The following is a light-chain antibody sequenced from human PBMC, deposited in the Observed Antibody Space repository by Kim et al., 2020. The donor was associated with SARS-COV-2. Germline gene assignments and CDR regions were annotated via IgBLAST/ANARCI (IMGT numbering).Light chain of an antibody. Sequence: LAPGETATLSCRASQSVAGKYVAWYQQKPGQAPRLLIFDASTRATGISDRFSGTGSETDFSLTISRLEPEDVAVYYCQQYGTSPCTFGQGTKLEI. CDR3: QQYGTSPCT. J-gene: IGKJ2*02. V-gene: IGKV3-20*01. CDR1: QSVAGKY. CDR2: DAS.